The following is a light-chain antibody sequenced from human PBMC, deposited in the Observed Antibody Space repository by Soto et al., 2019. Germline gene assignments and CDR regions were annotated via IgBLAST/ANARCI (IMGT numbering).Light chain of an antibody. CDR3: QPGYKLPVT. CDR2: GAS. CDR1: QSISRH. J-gene: IGKJ5*01. Sequence: DIHMTQSPSSLSPSVGDRVTLTCRASQSISRHLNWYQQKPGRAPRLLIYGASSLQSEVPSRFSGSGSGKDFTLTSKDLRAEDIARYRCQPGYKLPVTFAQGTRLEIK. V-gene: IGKV1-39*01.